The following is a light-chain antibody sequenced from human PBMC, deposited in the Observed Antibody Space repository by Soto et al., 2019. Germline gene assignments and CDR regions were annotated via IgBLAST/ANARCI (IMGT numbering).Light chain of an antibody. CDR1: QSVSNS. V-gene: IGKV3-11*01. CDR3: QQRTDWPGIS. J-gene: IGKJ5*01. CDR2: GPS. Sequence: EIVLTQSPATLSLSPGERATLSCRASQSVSNSLAWYQQKPGQPPRLIIYGPSNRVTGIPARFSGGGSGTDFTLTISSLEPEDFAVYYCQQRTDWPGISFGQGTRLEIK.